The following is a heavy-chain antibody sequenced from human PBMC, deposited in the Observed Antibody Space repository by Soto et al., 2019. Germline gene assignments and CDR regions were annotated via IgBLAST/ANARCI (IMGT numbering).Heavy chain of an antibody. D-gene: IGHD4-17*01. J-gene: IGHJ6*02. CDR2: ISSSSSYI. CDR1: GFTFSSYS. CDR3: ARDQPTVIYYYYGMDV. V-gene: IGHV3-21*01. Sequence: GGSLRLSCAASGFTFSSYSMNWVRQAPGKGLEWVSSISSSSSYIYYADSVKGRFTISRDNAKNSLYLQMNSLRAEDTAVYYCARDQPTVIYYYYGMDVWGQGTTVTVSS.